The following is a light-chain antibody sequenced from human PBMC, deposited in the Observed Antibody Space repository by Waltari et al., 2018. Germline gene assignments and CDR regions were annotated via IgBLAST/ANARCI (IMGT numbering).Light chain of an antibody. Sequence: QSALTQPASVSGSPGQSITISCTGTSSDVGAYNYVSWYQQHPGKAPKLMIFGVSNRPSWVSNRFSGSKSGNTASLTISGLQAEDEADYYCSSYISSSTLELFGGGTSLTVL. CDR1: SSDVGAYNY. V-gene: IGLV2-14*03. CDR3: SSYISSSTLEL. J-gene: IGLJ2*01. CDR2: GVS.